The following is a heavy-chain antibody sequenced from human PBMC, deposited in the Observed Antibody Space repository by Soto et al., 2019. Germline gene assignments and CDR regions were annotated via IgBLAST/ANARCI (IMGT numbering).Heavy chain of an antibody. CDR1: GFNFRIYT. CDR2: ISQTGDYI. J-gene: IGHJ6*02. V-gene: IGHV3-21*01. D-gene: IGHD2-15*01. CDR3: ARDWDIVILSVPIPNYNYGMDV. Sequence: GGSLRLSCVGSGFNFRIYTMNWVRQAPGKGPEWVSSISQTGDYIFYADSVKGRFTISRDNAKNSVYLQVNNLRDEDTAVYYCARDWDIVILSVPIPNYNYGMDVWGQGTTVTVSS.